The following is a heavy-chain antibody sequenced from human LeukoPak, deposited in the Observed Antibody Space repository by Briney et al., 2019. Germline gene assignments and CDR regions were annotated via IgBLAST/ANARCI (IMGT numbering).Heavy chain of an antibody. Sequence: SVKVSXKASGGTFSSYAISWVRQAPGQGLEWMGRIIPIFGTANYAQKFQGRVTITTHESTSTAYMELSSLRSEDTAVYYCARGQGRPGSGWIHYYYFDYWGQGTLVTVSS. V-gene: IGHV1-69*05. CDR1: GGTFSSYA. CDR3: ARGQGRPGSGWIHYYYFDY. CDR2: IIPIFGTA. J-gene: IGHJ4*02. D-gene: IGHD6-19*01.